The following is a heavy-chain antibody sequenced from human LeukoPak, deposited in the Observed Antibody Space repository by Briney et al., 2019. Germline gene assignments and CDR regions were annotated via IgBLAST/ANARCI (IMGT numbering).Heavy chain of an antibody. V-gene: IGHV3-23*01. CDR3: AKGLGSGSYYNIDY. CDR1: GFTFSSYA. Sequence: GGSLRLSCAASGFTFSSYAMSWVRQAPGKGLEWVSAISGSGGSTYYADSVKGRFTISRDNSKNTLYLQMNSLRAEDTAVYYCAKGLGSGSYYNIDYWGQGTLVTVSS. CDR2: ISGSGGST. D-gene: IGHD3-10*01. J-gene: IGHJ4*02.